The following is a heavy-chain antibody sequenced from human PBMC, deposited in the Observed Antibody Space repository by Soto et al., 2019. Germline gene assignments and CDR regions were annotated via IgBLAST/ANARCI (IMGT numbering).Heavy chain of an antibody. J-gene: IGHJ6*02. V-gene: IGHV3-23*01. CDR2: ISGSGGST. Sequence: PGGSLRLSCAASGFTFSSYAMSWVRQAPGKGLEWVSAISGSGGSTYYADSVKGRFTISRDNSKNTLYLQMNSLRAEDTAVYYCAKDRGGIDQAGGYGMDVWGQGTTVTVSS. CDR3: AKDRGGIDQAGGYGMDV. D-gene: IGHD3-10*01. CDR1: GFTFSSYA.